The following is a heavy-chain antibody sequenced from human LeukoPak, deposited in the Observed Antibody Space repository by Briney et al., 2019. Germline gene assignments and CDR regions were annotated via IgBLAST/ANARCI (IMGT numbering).Heavy chain of an antibody. J-gene: IGHJ4*02. Sequence: PGGSLRLSCTASGFTLSNSDMNWVRQAPGKGLECVSSIRGSGYYAEYTDSVKGRFTISRDNSKNTLYLQMNSLRAEDTAVYYCAKVESAAAGTGFDYWGQGTLVTVSS. CDR3: AKVESAAAGTGFDY. CDR2: IRGSGYYA. CDR1: GFTLSNSD. D-gene: IGHD6-13*01. V-gene: IGHV3-23*01.